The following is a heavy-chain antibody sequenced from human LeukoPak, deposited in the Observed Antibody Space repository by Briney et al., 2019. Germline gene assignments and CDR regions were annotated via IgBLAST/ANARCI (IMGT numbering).Heavy chain of an antibody. CDR1: GGTFSSYA. J-gene: IGHJ5*02. CDR2: IIPIFGTA. Sequence: GASVKVSCKASGGTFSSYAISWVRQAPGQGLEWMGGIIPIFGTANYAQKFQGRVTITADESTSTAYMELSSLRSEDTAVYYCARWIRKNGEYNWFDPWGQGTLVTVSS. CDR3: ARWIRKNGEYNWFDP. V-gene: IGHV1-69*13. D-gene: IGHD3-10*01.